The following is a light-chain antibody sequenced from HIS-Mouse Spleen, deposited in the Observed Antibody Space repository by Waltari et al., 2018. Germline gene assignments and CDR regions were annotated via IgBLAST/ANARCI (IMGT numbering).Light chain of an antibody. CDR2: EVS. J-gene: IGLJ2*01. CDR3: SSYAGSNNVV. CDR1: SRDVGGYNY. Sequence: QSALTQPTSASGSPGQSVTISCPGTSRDVGGYNYVSWYQQHPGKAPKLMIYEVSNRPSGVPDRFSGSKSGNTASLTVSGLQAEDEADYYCSSYAGSNNVVFGGGTKLTVL. V-gene: IGLV2-8*01.